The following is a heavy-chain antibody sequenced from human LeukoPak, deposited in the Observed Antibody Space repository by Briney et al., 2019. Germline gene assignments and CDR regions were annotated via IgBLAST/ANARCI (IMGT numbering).Heavy chain of an antibody. CDR3: ARGKMVRGVIITYNWFDP. D-gene: IGHD3-10*01. CDR2: ISAYNGNT. V-gene: IGHV1-18*04. Sequence: ASVKVSCKASGYTFTSYGIGWVRQAPGQGLEWMGWISAYNGNTNYAQKLQGRVTMTTDTSTSTAYVELRSLRSDDTAVYYCARGKMVRGVIITYNWFDPWGQGTLVTVSS. J-gene: IGHJ5*02. CDR1: GYTFTSYG.